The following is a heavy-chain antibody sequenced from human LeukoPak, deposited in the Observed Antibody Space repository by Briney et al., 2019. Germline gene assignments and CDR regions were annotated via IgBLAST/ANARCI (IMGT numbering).Heavy chain of an antibody. CDR2: IYTSGST. D-gene: IGHD6-19*01. CDR1: GGSISSYY. J-gene: IGHJ6*02. CDR3: ARDQAAVADYYGMDV. V-gene: IGHV4-4*07. Sequence: SETLSPTCTVSGGSISSYYWSWIRQPAGKGLEWIGRIYTSGSTNYNPSLKSRVTMSVDTSKNQFSLKLSSVTAADTAVYYCARDQAAVADYYGMDVWGQGTTVTVSS.